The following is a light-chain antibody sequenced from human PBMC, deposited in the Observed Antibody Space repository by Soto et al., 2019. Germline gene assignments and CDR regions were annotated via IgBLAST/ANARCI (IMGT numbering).Light chain of an antibody. CDR3: QQYNKWPPYT. CDR1: QSVSSN. CDR2: GAS. Sequence: VMTQSPATLSVSPGERATLSCRASQSVSSNLAWYQQKPGQAPRLLIYGASTRATGIPARFSGSGSGTEFTLTISSLQSEDFAVYYCQQYNKWPPYTFGQGTKLEIK. V-gene: IGKV3-15*01. J-gene: IGKJ2*01.